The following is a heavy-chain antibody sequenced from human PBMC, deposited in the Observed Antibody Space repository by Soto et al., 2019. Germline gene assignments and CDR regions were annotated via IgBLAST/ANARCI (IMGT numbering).Heavy chain of an antibody. V-gene: IGHV2-26*01. CDR1: GFSLSNARMG. CDR3: ARIRAFGSSPTFDY. Sequence: SGPTLVNPTETLTLTCTVSGFSLSNARMGVSWIRQPPGKALEWLAHIFSNDEKSYSTSLKSRLTISKDTSKSQVVLTMTNMDPVDTATYHCARIRAFGSSPTFDYWGQGTRVTVSS. CDR2: IFSNDEK. J-gene: IGHJ4*02. D-gene: IGHD6-13*01.